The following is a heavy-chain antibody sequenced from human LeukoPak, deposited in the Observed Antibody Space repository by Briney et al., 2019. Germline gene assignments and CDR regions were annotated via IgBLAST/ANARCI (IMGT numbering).Heavy chain of an antibody. V-gene: IGHV3-23*01. Sequence: GGSLRLSCAASGFTFSSYALSWVRQAPGKGLEWVSNISGSGGRTYYADSVKGRFTISRDNSKNTLYLQMNSLRAEDTAVYYCAKSGPALWFGELAYYGMDVWGQGTTVTVSS. J-gene: IGHJ6*02. D-gene: IGHD3-10*01. CDR3: AKSGPALWFGELAYYGMDV. CDR1: GFTFSSYA. CDR2: ISGSGGRT.